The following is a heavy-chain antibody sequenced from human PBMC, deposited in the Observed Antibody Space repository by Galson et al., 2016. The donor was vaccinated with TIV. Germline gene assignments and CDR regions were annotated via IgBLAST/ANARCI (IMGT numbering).Heavy chain of an antibody. V-gene: IGHV3-7*01. J-gene: IGHJ2*01. CDR2: IKQDGSEK. CDR1: GFTFSDYW. CDR3: ARRYFDL. Sequence: LRLSCAASGFTFSDYWMHWVRQTPGKGLERVANIKQDGSEKYYVDSVKGRFTISRDNAKSSLFLQMNSLRAEDTAVYYCARRYFDLWGRGTLVTVSS.